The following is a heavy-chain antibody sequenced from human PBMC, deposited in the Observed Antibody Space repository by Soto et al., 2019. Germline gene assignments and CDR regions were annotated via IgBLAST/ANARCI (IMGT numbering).Heavy chain of an antibody. D-gene: IGHD3-22*01. Sequence: PGGSLRLSCAASGFTFSSYWMHRVRQVPGKGLVWVSRINSEGTGTIYADSVKGRFTISRDNAKNTLYLQMNSLRAEDTAVYYCVRDSDSSGYNSDYWGQGTPVTVSS. V-gene: IGHV3-74*01. CDR2: INSEGTGT. CDR1: GFTFSSYW. J-gene: IGHJ4*02. CDR3: VRDSDSSGYNSDY.